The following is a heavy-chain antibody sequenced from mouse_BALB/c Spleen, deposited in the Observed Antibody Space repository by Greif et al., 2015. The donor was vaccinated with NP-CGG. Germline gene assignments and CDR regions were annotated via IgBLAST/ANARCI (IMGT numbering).Heavy chain of an antibody. Sequence: QVQLQQSGAELVKPGASVKLSCKASGYTFTSYWMHWVKQRPGQGLEWIGEINPSNGRTNYNEKFKSKATLTVDKSSSTAYMQLSSLTSEDSAVYYRARDYRYDEGTWFAYWGQGTLVTVSA. V-gene: IGHV1S81*02. CDR2: INPSNGRT. CDR3: ARDYRYDEGTWFAY. D-gene: IGHD2-14*01. CDR1: GYTFTSYW. J-gene: IGHJ3*01.